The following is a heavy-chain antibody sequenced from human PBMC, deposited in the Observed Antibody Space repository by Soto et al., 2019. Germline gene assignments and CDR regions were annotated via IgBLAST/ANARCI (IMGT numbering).Heavy chain of an antibody. CDR1: GFTFSSYS. CDR2: ISSSSSTI. D-gene: IGHD6-13*01. CDR3: ARDSSSWPRASYYFDY. V-gene: IGHV3-48*01. Sequence: GGSLRLSCAASGFTFSSYSMNWVRQAPGKGLEWVSYISSSSSTIYYADSVKGRFTISRDNAKNSLYLRMNSLRAEDTAVYYCARDSSSWPRASYYFDYWGQGTLVTVSS. J-gene: IGHJ4*02.